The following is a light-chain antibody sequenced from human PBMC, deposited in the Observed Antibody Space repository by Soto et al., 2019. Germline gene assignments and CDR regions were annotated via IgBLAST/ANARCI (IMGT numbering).Light chain of an antibody. Sequence: QSVLTQPRSLSGSPGQSVTISCTGTSSDVGRYNYVSWYQHHPGKAPKLMIYDVSTRPSGVPDRFSGSKSGTTASLTISGLQAEVEADYYCCSYAGSPYVFVTGTMVTVL. V-gene: IGLV2-11*01. CDR2: DVS. CDR1: SSDVGRYNY. J-gene: IGLJ1*01. CDR3: CSYAGSPYV.